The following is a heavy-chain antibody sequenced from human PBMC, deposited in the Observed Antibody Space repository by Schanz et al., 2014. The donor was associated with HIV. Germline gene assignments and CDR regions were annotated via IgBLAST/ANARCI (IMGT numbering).Heavy chain of an antibody. Sequence: VQLLESGGGLVQPGGSLRLSCAASGFSFNAHGIHWVRQAPGRGLEWVAFISDDGNVKYYADPVRGRFTISRDNPKNTLSLQMDSLRGDDTALYYCARDITHNYSFEYCGQGTLVTVSS. CDR3: ARDITHNYSFEY. D-gene: IGHD3-10*01. CDR2: ISDDGNVK. CDR1: GFSFNAHG. V-gene: IGHV3-30*04. J-gene: IGHJ4*02.